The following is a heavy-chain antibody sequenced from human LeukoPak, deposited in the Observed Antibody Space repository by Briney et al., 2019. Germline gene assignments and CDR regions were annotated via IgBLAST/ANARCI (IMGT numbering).Heavy chain of an antibody. Sequence: GGSLRLSCAASGFTFSSYSMNWVRQAPGKGLEWVSSISSSSSYIYYADSVKGRFTTSRDNAKNSLYLQMNSLRAEDTAVYYCARDWGISSSWYRGWFDPWGQGTLVTVSS. CDR3: ARDWGISSSWYRGWFDP. J-gene: IGHJ5*02. V-gene: IGHV3-21*01. D-gene: IGHD6-13*01. CDR2: ISSSSSYI. CDR1: GFTFSSYS.